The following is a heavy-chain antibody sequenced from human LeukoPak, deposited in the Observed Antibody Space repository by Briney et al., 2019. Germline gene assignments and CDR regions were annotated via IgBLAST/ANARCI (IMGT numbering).Heavy chain of an antibody. D-gene: IGHD3-10*01. CDR1: GLTFSSYA. CDR3: ASDGAKFGALTYYYYYMDV. J-gene: IGHJ6*03. V-gene: IGHV3-23*01. Sequence: GGSLRLSWAFSGLTFSSYAMTWVRQAPGKGLEWVSAVSGGGGSTYYADSVRGRFTISRDNSKNTLYLQMNSLKAEDTAVYYCASDGAKFGALTYYYYYMDVWGKGTTVTVSS. CDR2: VSGGGGST.